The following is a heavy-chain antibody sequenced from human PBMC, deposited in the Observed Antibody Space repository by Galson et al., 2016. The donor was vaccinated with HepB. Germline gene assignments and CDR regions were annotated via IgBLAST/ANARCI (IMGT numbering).Heavy chain of an antibody. J-gene: IGHJ4*02. D-gene: IGHD5-24*01. CDR2: IKEDGSED. V-gene: IGHV3-7*01. Sequence: SLRLSCAASGLTFKNHWMSWVRQAPGKGLEWVANIKEDGSEDYYVDAVRGRFTISRDNAKNSLYFQMNSLKVEDTAIYYCVREGLADGSYFDYWGQGTLVTVSS. CDR1: GLTFKNHW. CDR3: VREGLADGSYFDY.